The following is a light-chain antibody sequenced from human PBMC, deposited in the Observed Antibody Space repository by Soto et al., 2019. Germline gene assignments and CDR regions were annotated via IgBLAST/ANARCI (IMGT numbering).Light chain of an antibody. V-gene: IGKV1-5*01. CDR2: DAS. Sequence: GDTVTITCRASQSINIWLAWYQQKAGKAPKLLIYDASTLESGVPSRFSGSGSRTEFTLNISSLQPDDLATYYCQEYNSWRGEWTFGQGTKVDIK. CDR1: QSINIW. CDR3: QEYNSWRGEWT. J-gene: IGKJ1*01.